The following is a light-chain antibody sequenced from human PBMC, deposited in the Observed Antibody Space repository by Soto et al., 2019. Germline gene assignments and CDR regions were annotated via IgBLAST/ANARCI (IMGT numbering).Light chain of an antibody. CDR1: QSVTSSY. CDR2: GAS. J-gene: IGKJ4*01. Sequence: EIVLTQSPGTLSLSPGERATLSCRASQSVTSSYLAWYQQKPGQAHRLLIYGASSRATGIPDRFSGSGSGTDFNLTISRLEPEDFEMYYCHQYGSSPLTFGGGTKVEIK. CDR3: HQYGSSPLT. V-gene: IGKV3-20*01.